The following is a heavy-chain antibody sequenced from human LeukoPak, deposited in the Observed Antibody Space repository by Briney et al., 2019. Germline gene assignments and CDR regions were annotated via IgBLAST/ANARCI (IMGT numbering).Heavy chain of an antibody. D-gene: IGHD3-16*01. CDR3: ARRDLRGIVY. V-gene: IGHV3-21*01. Sequence: GGSLRLSCAASGFTFSTYTMTWVRQAPGKGLEWVSSISGSHNYINYADSVKGRFTISRDNAKKSLYLQMSSLRAEDTAVYYCARRDLRGIVYWGQGALVTVSS. CDR2: ISGSHNYI. CDR1: GFTFSTYT. J-gene: IGHJ4*02.